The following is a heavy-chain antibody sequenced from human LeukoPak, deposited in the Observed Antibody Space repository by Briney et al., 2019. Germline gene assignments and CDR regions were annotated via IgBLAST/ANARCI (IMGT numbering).Heavy chain of an antibody. CDR3: TGVGPWPSGWYVDY. CDR2: IYYSGST. D-gene: IGHD6-19*01. V-gene: IGHV4-39*07. J-gene: IGHJ4*02. CDR1: GGSLSSGGYT. Sequence: SETLSLTCSVSGGSLSSGGYTWSWIRQPPGKGLEWIGSIYYSGSTYYNPSLKSRVTISVDTSKNQFSLKLSSVTAADTAVYYCTGVGPWPSGWYVDYWGQGTLVTVSS.